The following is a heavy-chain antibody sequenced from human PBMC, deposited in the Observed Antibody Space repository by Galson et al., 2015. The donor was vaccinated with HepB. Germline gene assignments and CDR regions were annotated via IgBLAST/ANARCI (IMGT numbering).Heavy chain of an antibody. CDR3: ARGRVSAFDI. CDR1: GDSVSTNSAA. CDR2: TYYRSKWYN. V-gene: IGHV6-1*01. D-gene: IGHD3-16*01. J-gene: IGHJ3*02. Sequence: CAISGDSVSTNSAAWNWIRQSPSRGLEWLGRTYYRSKWYNDYAVSVRSRITINPDTSKNQFSLQLNSVTPEDTALYYCARGRVSAFDIWGQGTMVTVSS.